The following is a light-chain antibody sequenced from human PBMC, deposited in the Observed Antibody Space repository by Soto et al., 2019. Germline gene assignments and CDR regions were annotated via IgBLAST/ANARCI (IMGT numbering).Light chain of an antibody. V-gene: IGKV3-15*01. J-gene: IGKJ4*01. CDR3: HQYNTWPLT. CDR1: QTIRSD. Sequence: EIVMTQSPVTLSVSPGERATLSCRASQTIRSDLAWYQQKPGQAPRLLISDASTRATGIPARFNGSGSGTEFTLAISSLQSEDFAIYYCHQYNTWPLTFGGETKVEIK. CDR2: DAS.